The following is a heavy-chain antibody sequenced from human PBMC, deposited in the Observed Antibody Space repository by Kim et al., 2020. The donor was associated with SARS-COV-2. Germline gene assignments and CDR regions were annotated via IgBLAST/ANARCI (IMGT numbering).Heavy chain of an antibody. V-gene: IGHV3-48*03. Sequence: GGSLRLSCAASGFTFSNYEMAWVRQAPGKGLEWISYINTSSSSTYYADSVKGRFTISRDDAKKSLHLQLDNLRVEDTAVYYCAREFTHRIDHWGQGTLVTVSS. CDR1: GFTFSNYE. CDR3: AREFTHRIDH. CDR2: INTSSSST. D-gene: IGHD2-15*01. J-gene: IGHJ4*02.